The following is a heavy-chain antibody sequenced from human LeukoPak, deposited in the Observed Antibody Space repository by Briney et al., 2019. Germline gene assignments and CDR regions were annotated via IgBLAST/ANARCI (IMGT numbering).Heavy chain of an antibody. V-gene: IGHV3-23*01. CDR3: AKGHSDYGTGFDQ. CDR1: GLTFSNYA. Sequence: PGGSLRLSCAASGLTFSNYAMSWVRRAPGKGLDCVSVISGRGDSSYYADSVKGRFTISRDNFKNTVFLQMNSLRGEDTAVYFCAKGHSDYGTGFDQWGQGTLVTVSS. D-gene: IGHD4-17*01. CDR2: ISGRGDSS. J-gene: IGHJ4*02.